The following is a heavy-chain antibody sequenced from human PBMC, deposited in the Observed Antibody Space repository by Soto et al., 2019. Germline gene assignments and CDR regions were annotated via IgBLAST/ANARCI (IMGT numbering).Heavy chain of an antibody. CDR3: ARAPQPGIAAAGPLDY. D-gene: IGHD6-13*01. V-gene: IGHV1-46*01. J-gene: IGHJ4*02. Sequence: GASVKVSCKASGYTFTTYYMHWVRQAPGQGLEWMGIISPDGGRTSYAQKFQGRVTMTRDTSTSTAYMELSSLRSEDTAVYYCARAPQPGIAAAGPLDYWGQGTLVTVSS. CDR2: ISPDGGRT. CDR1: GYTFTTYY.